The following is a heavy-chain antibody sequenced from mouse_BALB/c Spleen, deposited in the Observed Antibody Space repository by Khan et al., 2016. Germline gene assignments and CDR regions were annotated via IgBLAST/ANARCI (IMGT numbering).Heavy chain of an antibody. Sequence: QVQLQQSGAELARPGASVKMSCKASGYTFTSYTIHWVKQRPGQGLEWIGYIDPTSGYTNYNQNFKDKATLTADKSSNTAYMQLSSLTSEDSAVYSCARKSSAATAFDYWGQGTTLTGSS. J-gene: IGHJ2*01. CDR1: GYTFTSYT. CDR2: IDPTSGYT. D-gene: IGHD1-2*01. V-gene: IGHV1-4*01. CDR3: ARKSSAATAFDY.